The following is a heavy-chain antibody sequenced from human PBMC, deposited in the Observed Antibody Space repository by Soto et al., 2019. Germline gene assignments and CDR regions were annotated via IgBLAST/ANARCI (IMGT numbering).Heavy chain of an antibody. J-gene: IGHJ3*02. V-gene: IGHV3-49*04. D-gene: IGHD3-16*02. CDR1: GFTFGDYA. CDR2: IRSKAYGGTT. Sequence: GGSLRLSCTASGFTFGDYAMSWVRQAPGKGLEWVGFIRSKAYGGTTEYAASVKGRFTISRDDSKSIAYLQMNSLKTEDTAVYYCTRHDYAWGSYRSPDAFDIWGQGTMVTVSS. CDR3: TRHDYAWGSYRSPDAFDI.